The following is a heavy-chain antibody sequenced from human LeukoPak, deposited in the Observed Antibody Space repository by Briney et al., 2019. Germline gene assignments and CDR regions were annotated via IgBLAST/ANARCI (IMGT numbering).Heavy chain of an antibody. CDR2: IFTSGST. CDR1: GGSFSGYY. CDR3: AREGYSSPDS. V-gene: IGHV4-4*07. D-gene: IGHD5-18*01. Sequence: SETLSLTCAVYGGSFSGYYWSWIRQPAGKGLEWIGRIFTSGSTNYNPSLKSRVIISLDTSKNQFSLKLTSVTASDTAVYYCAREGYSSPDSWGQGILVTVSS. J-gene: IGHJ4*02.